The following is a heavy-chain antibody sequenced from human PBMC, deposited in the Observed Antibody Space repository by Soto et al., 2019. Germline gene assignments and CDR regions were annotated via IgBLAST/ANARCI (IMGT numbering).Heavy chain of an antibody. Sequence: GGSLRLSCAASGFTVGSKYMSWVRKAPGKGLEWVSVIYSEGTPYYADSVKGRFTISRENSNNTLYLHMNNLRAEDTAVYYCARSTYYDILTGSYYYYAMDVWGQGTTVTVSS. J-gene: IGHJ6*02. CDR1: GFTVGSKY. CDR3: ARSTYYDILTGSYYYYAMDV. CDR2: IYSEGTP. D-gene: IGHD3-9*01. V-gene: IGHV3-53*01.